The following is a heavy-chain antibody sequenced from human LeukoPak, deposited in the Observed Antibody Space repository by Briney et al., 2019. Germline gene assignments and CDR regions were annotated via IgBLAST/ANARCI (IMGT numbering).Heavy chain of an antibody. CDR2: ISYDGSNK. Sequence: AGGSLRLSCAASGFTFSSYGMHWVRQAPGKGLEWVAVISYDGSNKYYADSVKGRFTISRDNSKNTLYLQMNSLRAEDTAVYYCARDKREKYPGIAAAGTSFDYWGQGTLVTVSS. CDR1: GFTFSSYG. CDR3: ARDKREKYPGIAAAGTSFDY. V-gene: IGHV3-30*03. J-gene: IGHJ4*02. D-gene: IGHD6-13*01.